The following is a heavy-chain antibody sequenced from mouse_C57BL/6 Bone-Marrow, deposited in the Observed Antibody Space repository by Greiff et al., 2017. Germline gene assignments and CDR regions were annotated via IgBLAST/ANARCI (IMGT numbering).Heavy chain of an antibody. V-gene: IGHV1-56*01. CDR2: IFPGSGST. D-gene: IGHD2-4*01. J-gene: IGHJ3*01. CDR3: ARGEYDYDLAWFAY. Sequence: VQLQQPGAELVKPGASVKLSCKAPGYTFTSHWMQWVRQRPGQGLEWIGEIFPGSGSTYYNEKFKGKATLTVDTSSSTAYMQLSSLTSEDSAVYVCARGEYDYDLAWFAYWGQGTLVTVSA. CDR1: GYTFTSHW.